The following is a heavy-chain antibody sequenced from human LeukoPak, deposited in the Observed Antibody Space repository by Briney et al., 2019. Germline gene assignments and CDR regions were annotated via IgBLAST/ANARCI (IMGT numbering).Heavy chain of an antibody. J-gene: IGHJ5*02. D-gene: IGHD3-10*01. CDR3: AKDGGPLYYYGSGSHNWFDP. Sequence: GGSLRLSCAASGFTFSNAWMSWVRQAPGKGLEWVSAISGSGGSTYYADSVKGRFTISRDNSKNTLYLQMNSLRAEDTAVYYCAKDGGPLYYYGSGSHNWFDPWGQGTLVTVSS. CDR2: ISGSGGST. CDR1: GFTFSNAW. V-gene: IGHV3-23*01.